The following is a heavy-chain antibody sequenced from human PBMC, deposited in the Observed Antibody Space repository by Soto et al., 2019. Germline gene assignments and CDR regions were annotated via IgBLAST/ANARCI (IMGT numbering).Heavy chain of an antibody. V-gene: IGHV4-59*01. CDR2: IYYSGST. D-gene: IGHD3-10*01. CDR1: NGALSSNY. Sequence: PSETLSLTCTVSNGALSSNYWSWLRQSAGKGLEWSGNIYYSGSTNYDRSRKSRVTMSVDTSKNHFTLQLSSVTAADTGVYFCARSFMVPVDFFDYWGQGTQVTVSS. CDR3: ARSFMVPVDFFDY. J-gene: IGHJ4*02.